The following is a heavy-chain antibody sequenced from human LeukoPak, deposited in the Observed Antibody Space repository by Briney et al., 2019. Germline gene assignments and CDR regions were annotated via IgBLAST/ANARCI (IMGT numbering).Heavy chain of an antibody. Sequence: SETLSLTCTVSGGSISSYYWSWIRQPAGKGLEWIGGIYTSGSTNYNPSLKSRVTMSVDTSKNQFSLKLSSVTAADTAVYYCARESSDYGDYLYYFDYWGQGTLVTVSS. CDR1: GGSISSYY. CDR3: ARESSDYGDYLYYFDY. J-gene: IGHJ4*02. V-gene: IGHV4-4*07. D-gene: IGHD4-17*01. CDR2: IYTSGST.